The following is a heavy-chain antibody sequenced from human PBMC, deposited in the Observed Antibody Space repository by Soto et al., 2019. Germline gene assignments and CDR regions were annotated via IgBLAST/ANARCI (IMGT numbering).Heavy chain of an antibody. CDR1: KVTAW. J-gene: IGHJ6*02. CDR2: IKSKAVGETI. D-gene: IGHD3-10*01. CDR3: GDLDGSYFGMDV. V-gene: IGHV3-15*01. Sequence: EVQLVASGGGLVKPGGSLRLSCGASKVTAWMSWVRQAPGKGLEWVGRIKSKAVGETIDYAAPVQGRFSISRDDSKDMVYLDMKRLKIEDTAVYSCGDLDGSYFGMDVWGQGTTVIVSS.